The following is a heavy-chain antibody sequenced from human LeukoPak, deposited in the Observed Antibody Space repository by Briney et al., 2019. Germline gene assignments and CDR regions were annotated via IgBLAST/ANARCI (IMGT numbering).Heavy chain of an antibody. CDR3: AGGGYYDSSGYFDY. J-gene: IGHJ4*02. V-gene: IGHV1-18*01. Sequence: ASVKVSCKASGYTFTSYGISWVRQAPGQGLEWMGWISAYNGNTNYAQKLQGRVTMTKDTSTSTAYMELRSLRSDDTAVYYCAGGGYYDSSGYFDYWGQGTLVTVSS. CDR1: GYTFTSYG. CDR2: ISAYNGNT. D-gene: IGHD3-22*01.